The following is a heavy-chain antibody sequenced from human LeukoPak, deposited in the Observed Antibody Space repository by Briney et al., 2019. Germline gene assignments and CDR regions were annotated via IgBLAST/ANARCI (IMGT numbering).Heavy chain of an antibody. CDR3: ARAPLGYYGSGSYLDY. V-gene: IGHV3-7*01. CDR2: IKQDGSEK. D-gene: IGHD3-10*01. J-gene: IGHJ4*02. CDR1: GFTFSSYW. Sequence: GGSLRLSCAASGFTFSSYWMSWVRQAPGKGLEWVANIKQDGSEKYYVDSVKGRFTISRDNAKNSLYLQMNSLRAEDTAVYYCARAPLGYYGSGSYLDYWGQGTLVTVSS.